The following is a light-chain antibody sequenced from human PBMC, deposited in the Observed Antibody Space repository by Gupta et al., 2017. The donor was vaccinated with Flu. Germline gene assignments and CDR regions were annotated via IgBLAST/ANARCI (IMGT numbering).Light chain of an antibody. CDR3: QSYDSSLSGSRV. CDR2: GNS. J-gene: IGLJ3*02. V-gene: IGLV1-40*01. CDR1: SSTIGAGYD. Sequence: QSVLTQPPPVSGAPGQRVTISCTGSSSTIGAGYDVHWYQQLPGTAPKLLIYGNSNRPSGVPDRFSGSKSGTSASLAITGLQAEDEADYYCQSYDSSLSGSRVFGGGTKLTVL.